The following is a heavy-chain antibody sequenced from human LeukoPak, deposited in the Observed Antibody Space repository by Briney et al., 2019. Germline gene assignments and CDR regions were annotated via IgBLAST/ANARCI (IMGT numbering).Heavy chain of an antibody. CDR3: AKADTYDFWSGYYLPVD. J-gene: IGHJ4*02. V-gene: IGHV3-23*01. CDR2: ISGSGGST. CDR1: GFTFSSYA. D-gene: IGHD3-3*01. Sequence: PGGSLRLSCAASGFTFSSYAMSWVRQAPGKGLEWVSAISGSGGSTYYADSVKGRFTISRDNSKNTLYLQMNSLRAEDTAVYCCAKADTYDFWSGYYLPVDWGQGTLVTVSS.